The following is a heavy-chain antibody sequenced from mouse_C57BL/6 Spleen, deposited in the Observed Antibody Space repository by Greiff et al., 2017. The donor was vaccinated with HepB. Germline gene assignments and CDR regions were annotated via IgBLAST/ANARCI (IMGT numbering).Heavy chain of an antibody. D-gene: IGHD1-1*01. V-gene: IGHV1-76*01. CDR3: AGVVYYCSGRGGDFDY. Sequence: VHLVESGAELVRPGASVKLSCKASGYTFTDYYINWVKQRPGQGLEWIARIYPGSGNTYYNEKFKGKATLTAEKYSSTAYMQHSSLTSEDSAVYLCAGVVYYCSGRGGDFDYWGQGTTLTVSS. CDR2: IYPGSGNT. J-gene: IGHJ2*01. CDR1: GYTFTDYY.